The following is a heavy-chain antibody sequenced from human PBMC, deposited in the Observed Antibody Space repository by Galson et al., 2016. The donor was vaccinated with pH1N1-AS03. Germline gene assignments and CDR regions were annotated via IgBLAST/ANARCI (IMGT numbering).Heavy chain of an antibody. D-gene: IGHD2-15*01. CDR3: AKSPGYCSAGSCSDLGYFDY. V-gene: IGHV3-11*01. CDR1: GFTFSDYY. Sequence: SLRLSCAASGFTFSDYYMSWIRQAPGKGLEWVSYISSSGNIIYYGDSVKGRFTISRDNAKNSLFLQMDSLRAEDTALYYCAKSPGYCSAGSCSDLGYFDYWGQGTLVTVSS. J-gene: IGHJ4*02. CDR2: ISSSGNII.